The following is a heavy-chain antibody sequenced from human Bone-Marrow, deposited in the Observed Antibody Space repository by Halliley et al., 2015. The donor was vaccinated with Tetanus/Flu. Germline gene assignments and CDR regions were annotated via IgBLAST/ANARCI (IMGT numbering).Heavy chain of an antibody. D-gene: IGHD3-3*01. CDR3: ARGTVFGLFLDV. V-gene: IGHV5-51*01. CDR1: GYIFTDCW. CDR2: IFPHDSET. Sequence: QLVQSGAEVKKPGESLKISCEAFGYIFTDCWIGWVRQMPGKGLEWMGIIFPHDSETRYSPSFDGQVTMSADKSIDTAYLQWSTLKASDSAIYYCARGTVFGLFLDVWGQGTTVSVSS. J-gene: IGHJ6*02.